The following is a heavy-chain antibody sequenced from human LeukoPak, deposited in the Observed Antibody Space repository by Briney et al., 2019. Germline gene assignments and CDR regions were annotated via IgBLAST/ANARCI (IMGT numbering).Heavy chain of an antibody. Sequence: SETLSLTCTVSGGSISSYYWSWIRQSPGKGLEWIGYIYYSGSTNYNPSLKSRVTISVDTSKNQFSLKLSSVTAADTAVYYCARVGPTKMATVYYFDYWGQGTLVTVSS. J-gene: IGHJ4*02. D-gene: IGHD5-24*01. CDR1: GGSISSYY. V-gene: IGHV4-59*01. CDR2: IYYSGST. CDR3: ARVGPTKMATVYYFDY.